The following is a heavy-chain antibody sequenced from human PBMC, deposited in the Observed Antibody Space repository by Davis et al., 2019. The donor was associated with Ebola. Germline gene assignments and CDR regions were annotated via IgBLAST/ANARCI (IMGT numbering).Heavy chain of an antibody. CDR2: ISGSGGST. V-gene: IGHV3-23*01. CDR1: VITFSSYA. J-gene: IGHJ4*02. D-gene: IGHD5-24*01. Sequence: GESLKISCTDSVITFSSYAMTWVRQAPGKGLEWVSAISGSGGSTYYADSVKGRFTISRDNSESTLHLQMNSLRAEDTALYYCAKDISPGRWLQLNYWGQGTLVTVSS. CDR3: AKDISPGRWLQLNY.